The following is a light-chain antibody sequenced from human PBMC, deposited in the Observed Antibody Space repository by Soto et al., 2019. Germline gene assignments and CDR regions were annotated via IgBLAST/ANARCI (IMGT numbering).Light chain of an antibody. CDR1: SSDVGGYNY. J-gene: IGLJ2*01. Sequence: QSALTQPPSASGSPGQSVTISCTGTSSDVGGYNYVSWYQQHPGKAPKLMISEVSKRPSGVPDRFSVSKSGNTASLTVSGLQAEDVADYYCSSFAGNNNLVFGGGTKLTVL. V-gene: IGLV2-8*01. CDR2: EVS. CDR3: SSFAGNNNLV.